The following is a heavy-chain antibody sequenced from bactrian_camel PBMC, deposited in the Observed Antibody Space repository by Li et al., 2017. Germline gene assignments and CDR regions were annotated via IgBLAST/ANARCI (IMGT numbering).Heavy chain of an antibody. J-gene: IGHJ4*01. CDR2: IDSDGST. CDR1: NRNFPDYC. Sequence: HVQLVESGGGSVQAGGSLRLSCVVSNRNFPDYCLAWFRQAPGKEREGLAAIDSDGSTTYADSVKGRFAISRDNAENTLYLQMNSLKPEDTAMYYCAATANWYCRYQGNVDYWGQGTQVTVS. V-gene: IGHV3S53*01. CDR3: AATANWYCRYQGNVDY. D-gene: IGHD8*01.